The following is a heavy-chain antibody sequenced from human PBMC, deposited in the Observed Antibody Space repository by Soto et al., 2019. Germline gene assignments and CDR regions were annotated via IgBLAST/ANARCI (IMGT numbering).Heavy chain of an antibody. Sequence: SKTLSLTCTVSGGSISRYYWSWIRQPPGKGLEWIGYIYYSGSTNYNPSLKSRVTISVDTSKNQFSLKLSSVTAADTAVYYCARVGVLGVQYYYGMDVWGQGTTVTVSS. CDR1: GGSISRYY. J-gene: IGHJ6*02. CDR3: ARVGVLGVQYYYGMDV. V-gene: IGHV4-59*01. CDR2: IYYSGST. D-gene: IGHD2-8*01.